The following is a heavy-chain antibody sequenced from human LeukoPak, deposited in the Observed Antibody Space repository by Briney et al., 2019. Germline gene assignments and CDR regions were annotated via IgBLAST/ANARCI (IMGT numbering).Heavy chain of an antibody. Sequence: GGSVRLSCAASGFTFSSYAMSWVRQAPGKGLEWVSGISGSGGSTYYADSVKGRFTISRDNSKNTLYLQMNSLRAEDTAVYYCAKGRPMIVVVSKAHFDYWGQGTLVTVSS. CDR1: GFTFSSYA. V-gene: IGHV3-23*01. CDR2: ISGSGGST. CDR3: AKGRPMIVVVSKAHFDY. J-gene: IGHJ4*02. D-gene: IGHD3-22*01.